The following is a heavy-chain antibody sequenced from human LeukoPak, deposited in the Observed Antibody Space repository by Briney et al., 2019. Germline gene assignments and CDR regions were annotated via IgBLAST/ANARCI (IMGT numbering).Heavy chain of an antibody. CDR3: AGNSPGGSIAEGDWFDP. V-gene: IGHV1-3*01. CDR1: GYTFNV. Sequence: ASVKVSCKSSGYTFNVHWVRQAPGQRLEWMGWIHAGNGKTKYSQKFQGRVTFIWDTSATTAYMELSSLTSADTAIYYCAGNSPGGSIAEGDWFDPWGQGTLVTVSS. D-gene: IGHD3-16*01. J-gene: IGHJ5*02. CDR2: IHAGNGKT.